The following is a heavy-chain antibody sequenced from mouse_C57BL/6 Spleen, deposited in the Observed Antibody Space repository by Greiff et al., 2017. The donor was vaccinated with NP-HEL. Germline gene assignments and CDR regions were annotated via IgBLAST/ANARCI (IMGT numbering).Heavy chain of an antibody. CDR1: GYTFTSYW. CDR2: IHPNSGST. D-gene: IGHD2-4*01. V-gene: IGHV1-64*01. Sequence: QVQLQQPGAELVKPGASVKLSCKASGYTFTSYWMHWVKQRPGHGLEWIGMIHPNSGSTNYNEKFKSKATLTVDKSSSTAYMQLSSLTSEDSAVYYCARGGIYYDYDGYAMDYWGQGTSVTVSS. CDR3: ARGGIYYDYDGYAMDY. J-gene: IGHJ4*01.